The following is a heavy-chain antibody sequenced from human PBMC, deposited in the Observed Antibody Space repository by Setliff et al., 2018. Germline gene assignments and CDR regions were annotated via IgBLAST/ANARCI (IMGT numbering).Heavy chain of an antibody. J-gene: IGHJ4*02. CDR3: ARAPSVELVTIRTNSWFTY. CDR1: GYTFSRNY. D-gene: IGHD5-18*01. Sequence: GASVKVSCKAYGYTFSRNYITWVRQAPGRGLEWMGWIIGYNGHTEYAQKLQGRVTLTTDTSTSTAYMELRSLTSDDSAFYYCARAPSVELVTIRTNSWFTYWGQGTLVTVSS. V-gene: IGHV1-18*01. CDR2: IIGYNGHT.